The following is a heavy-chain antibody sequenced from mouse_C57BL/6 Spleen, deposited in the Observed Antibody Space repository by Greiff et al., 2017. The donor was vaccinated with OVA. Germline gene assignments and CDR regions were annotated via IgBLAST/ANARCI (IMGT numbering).Heavy chain of an antibody. CDR3: ARGVVATGKYFDV. Sequence: VQLQQSGAELVKPGASVKISCKASGYAFSSYWMNWVKQRPGKGLEWIGQIYPGDGDTNYNGKFKGKATLTADKSSSTAYMQLSSLTSEDSAVYFCARGVVATGKYFDVWGTGTTVTVSS. CDR1: GYAFSSYW. CDR2: IYPGDGDT. V-gene: IGHV1-80*01. J-gene: IGHJ1*03. D-gene: IGHD1-1*01.